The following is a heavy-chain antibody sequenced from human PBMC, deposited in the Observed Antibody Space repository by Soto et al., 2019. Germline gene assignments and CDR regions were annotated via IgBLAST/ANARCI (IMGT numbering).Heavy chain of an antibody. CDR2: GSGTGGIA. CDR1: GFTFRSYA. CDR3: ARGSAYSYYDLEY. Sequence: EVQLLESGGGFVRPGGSLRLACAASGFTFRSYAMTWVRQAPGKGLAWVSGGSGTGGIAYYADSVKGRVTISRDKSTNTLYLHMNSLRAEDTAVYYCARGSAYSYYDLEYCGQGTLVTVSS. D-gene: IGHD4-4*01. J-gene: IGHJ4*02. V-gene: IGHV3-23*01.